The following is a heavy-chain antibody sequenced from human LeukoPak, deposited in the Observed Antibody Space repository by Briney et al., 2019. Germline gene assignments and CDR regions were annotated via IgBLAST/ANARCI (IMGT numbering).Heavy chain of an antibody. Sequence: ASVKVSCKASGYTFTGYYMHWVRQAPGQGLEWMGWINPNSGGTNYAQKFQGRVTMTRDTSISTAYMELSRLRSDDTAVHYCARDAEQLPYFDCWGQGTLVTVSS. CDR1: GYTFTGYY. D-gene: IGHD5-18*01. CDR3: ARDAEQLPYFDC. J-gene: IGHJ4*02. CDR2: INPNSGGT. V-gene: IGHV1-2*02.